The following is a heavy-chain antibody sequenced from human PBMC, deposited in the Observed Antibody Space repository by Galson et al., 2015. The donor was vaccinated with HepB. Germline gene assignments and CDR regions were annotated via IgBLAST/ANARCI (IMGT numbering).Heavy chain of an antibody. CDR2: INPSGGST. D-gene: IGHD3-22*01. CDR1: GYTFTSYY. CDR3: ARTPANYYDSSGYYPFDY. Sequence: SVKVSCKASGYTFTSYYMHWVRQAPGQGLEWMGIINPSGGSTSYAQKFQGRVTMTRDTSTSTVYMELSSLRSEDTAVYYCARTPANYYDSSGYYPFDYWGQGTLVTVSS. J-gene: IGHJ4*02. V-gene: IGHV1-46*01.